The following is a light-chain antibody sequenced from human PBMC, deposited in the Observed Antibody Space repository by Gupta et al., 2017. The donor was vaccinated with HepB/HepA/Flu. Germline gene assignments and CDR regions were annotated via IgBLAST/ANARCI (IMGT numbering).Light chain of an antibody. Sequence: IVMPPSPDPLFVSPGEEATLSCRASQSVNYNLAWYQQRPGQAPRLLIYGASIRATGVPARFSGSGSGTDFTLTISSLQSEDVAVYYCQQSNDWPPALTFGPGTKVDIK. CDR1: QSVNYN. CDR2: GAS. V-gene: IGKV3-15*01. CDR3: QQSNDWPPALT. J-gene: IGKJ3*01.